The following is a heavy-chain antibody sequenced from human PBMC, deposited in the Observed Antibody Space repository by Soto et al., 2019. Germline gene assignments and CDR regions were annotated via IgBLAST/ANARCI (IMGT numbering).Heavy chain of an antibody. Sequence: PGESLKISCKGSGYSFTSYWIGWVRQMPGKGLEWMGIIYPGDSDTRYSPSFQGQVTISADKSISTAYLQWSSLKASDTAMYYCARHKGSGDFWSGLDSDYYYYGMDVWGQGTTVTVSS. D-gene: IGHD3-3*01. CDR2: IYPGDSDT. CDR3: ARHKGSGDFWSGLDSDYYYYGMDV. CDR1: GYSFTSYW. J-gene: IGHJ6*02. V-gene: IGHV5-51*01.